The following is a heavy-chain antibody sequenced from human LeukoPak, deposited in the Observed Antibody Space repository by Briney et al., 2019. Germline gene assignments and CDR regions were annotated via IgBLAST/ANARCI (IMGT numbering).Heavy chain of an antibody. J-gene: IGHJ4*02. Sequence: GGSLRLSCAASGFTFSDYYMSWIRQAPGKGLEWVSYIISSGSTIYYADSVKGRFTISRDNAKNSLYLQMNSLRAEDTAVYYCARSLWFPYYFDYWGQGTLVTVSS. CDR1: GFTFSDYY. D-gene: IGHD3-10*01. V-gene: IGHV3-11*04. CDR2: IISSGSTI. CDR3: ARSLWFPYYFDY.